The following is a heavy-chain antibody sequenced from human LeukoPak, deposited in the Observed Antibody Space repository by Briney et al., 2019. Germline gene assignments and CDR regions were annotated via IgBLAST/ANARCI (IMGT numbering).Heavy chain of an antibody. J-gene: IGHJ4*02. CDR3: AKDPINCSSTNCYFYYFDY. Sequence: GRSLRLSCAASGFTFSNYAMYWVRQAPGKGLEWMAVISYDGSIKYYADSVKGRFTISRDNSKNTLYLQMNSLRAEDTAVYYCAKDPINCSSTNCYFYYFDYWGQGTLVTVSS. CDR2: ISYDGSIK. V-gene: IGHV3-30*18. CDR1: GFTFSNYA. D-gene: IGHD2-2*01.